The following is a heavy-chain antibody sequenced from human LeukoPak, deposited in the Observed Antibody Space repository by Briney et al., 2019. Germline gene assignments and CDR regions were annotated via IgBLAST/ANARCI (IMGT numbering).Heavy chain of an antibody. D-gene: IGHD1-26*01. CDR1: GFTFSSYA. CDR2: ISYDGSNK. V-gene: IGHV3-30*04. Sequence: GGSLRLSCAASGFTFSSYAMHWVRHAPGKGLEWVAVISYDGSNKYYADSVKGPFTISRANSKNTLYLQLNSLRAEDTAVYYCARGEWDDGVYYFDYWGQGTLVTVSS. J-gene: IGHJ4*02. CDR3: ARGEWDDGVYYFDY.